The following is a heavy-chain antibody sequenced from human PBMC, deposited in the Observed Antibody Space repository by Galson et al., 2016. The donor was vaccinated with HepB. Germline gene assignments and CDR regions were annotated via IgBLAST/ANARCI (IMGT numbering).Heavy chain of an antibody. CDR1: LSCAASV. Sequence: LSCAASVMYWVRQIPGKGLEWVAGISWDGGPTGYADSVKGRFSISRDNGKNSLYLQMNSLRGEDTALYYCAKSYSSSWYPTGMDVWGHGTTVTVSS. CDR3: AKSYSSSWYPTGMDV. D-gene: IGHD6-13*01. CDR2: ISWDGGPT. V-gene: IGHV3-9*01. J-gene: IGHJ6*02.